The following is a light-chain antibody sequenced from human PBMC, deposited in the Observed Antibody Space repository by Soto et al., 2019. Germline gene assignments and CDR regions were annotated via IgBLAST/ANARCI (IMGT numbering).Light chain of an antibody. CDR1: QSVSSSY. Sequence: EIVLTHSPDTLSLSPVGRATLSCRASQSVSSSYLAWYQQKPGQAPRLLIYGASSRATGIPDRFSGSGSGTDFTLTISRLEPEDFAVYYCQQYGSSLETFGPGTKVDIK. J-gene: IGKJ3*01. CDR3: QQYGSSLET. V-gene: IGKV3-20*01. CDR2: GAS.